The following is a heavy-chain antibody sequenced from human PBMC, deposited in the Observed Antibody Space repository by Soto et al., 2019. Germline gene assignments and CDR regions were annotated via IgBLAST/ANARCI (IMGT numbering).Heavy chain of an antibody. J-gene: IGHJ6*02. D-gene: IGHD3-22*01. CDR1: GFTFSTYG. CDR3: AKDPTYDTSGYYFYYGPDV. CDR2: ISYDGSYK. Sequence: QVPLVESGGGVVQPGRSLRISCAASGFTFSTYGMHWVRQVPGKGLEWVGLISYDGSYKYYPDSVKRRFTISRDNSKNMLYLQMNSLRAEDTAVYYCAKDPTYDTSGYYFYYGPDVWGQGTTVTVSS. V-gene: IGHV3-30*18.